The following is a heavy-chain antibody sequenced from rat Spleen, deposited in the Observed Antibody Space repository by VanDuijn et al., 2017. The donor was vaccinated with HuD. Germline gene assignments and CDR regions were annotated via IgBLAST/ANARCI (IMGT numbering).Heavy chain of an antibody. D-gene: IGHD5-1*01. V-gene: IGHV5-29*01. CDR2: ISYDGSST. CDR3: TTQWELYH. CDR1: GFTFSDYA. J-gene: IGHJ2*01. Sequence: EVQLVESGGGLVQPGRSLKLSCAASGFTFSDYAMAWVRQAPTKGLEWVATISYDGSSTYYRDSVKGRFTISRDNAQNTLYLQMDSLRSEDTATYYCTTQWELYHWGQGVMVTVSS.